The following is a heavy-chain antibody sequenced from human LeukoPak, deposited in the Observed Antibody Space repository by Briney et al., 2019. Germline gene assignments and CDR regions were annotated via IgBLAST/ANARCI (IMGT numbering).Heavy chain of an antibody. D-gene: IGHD2-15*01. Sequence: GGSLRLSCAASGFTFDDYGMSWVRRAPGRGLEGVSGINWNGGSTGYADSVKGRLTISRHNAKNSLYLQMNSLRAEDTAVYYCARDDHIVVVVAAISYYSYYMDIWGKGTTVTVSS. CDR2: INWNGGST. V-gene: IGHV3-20*04. CDR3: ARDDHIVVVVAAISYYSYYMDI. CDR1: GFTFDDYG. J-gene: IGHJ6*03.